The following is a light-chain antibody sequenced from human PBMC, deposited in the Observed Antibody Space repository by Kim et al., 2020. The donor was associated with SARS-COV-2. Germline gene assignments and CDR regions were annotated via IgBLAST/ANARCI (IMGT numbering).Light chain of an antibody. V-gene: IGLV3-9*01. J-gene: IGLJ2*01. CDR2: GDS. CDR3: QVWDSSTAV. Sequence: VALGSTATSSGGGNRSGSLKWHWYQRKPGQAPVLVIYGDSNRPSGIPERFSGSNSGNTATLTISRAQGGDEADYYCQVWDSSTAVFGGGTQLTVL. CDR1: RSGSLK.